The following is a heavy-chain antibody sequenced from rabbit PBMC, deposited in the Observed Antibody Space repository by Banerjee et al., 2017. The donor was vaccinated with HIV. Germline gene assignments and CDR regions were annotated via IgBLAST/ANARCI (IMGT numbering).Heavy chain of an antibody. CDR1: GFSFSSSYY. CDR2: VYAGSSGTT. V-gene: IGHV1S40*01. Sequence: QSLEESGGDLVKPGASLTLTCTASGFSFSSSYYMCWVRQAPGKGLEWIACVYAGSSGTTYYANWAKGRFTISKTSSTTVTLQMTSLTAADTATYFCARKDKTYGVTGYAYAPFILWGPGTLVTVS. CDR3: ARKDKTYGVTGYAYAPFIL. J-gene: IGHJ4*01. D-gene: IGHD6-1*01.